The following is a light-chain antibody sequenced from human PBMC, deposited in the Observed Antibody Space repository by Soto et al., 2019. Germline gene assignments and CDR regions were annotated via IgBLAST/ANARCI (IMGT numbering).Light chain of an antibody. CDR1: ASVSTW. Sequence: GDRVTVTCRASASVSTWLAWYQQKPGKAPKLLIYDASSLESGVPSRFSGSGSGTEFTLTISSLQPDDFATYYCQQYDSYSWTFDQGTRVEIK. V-gene: IGKV1-5*01. CDR2: DAS. CDR3: QQYDSYSWT. J-gene: IGKJ1*01.